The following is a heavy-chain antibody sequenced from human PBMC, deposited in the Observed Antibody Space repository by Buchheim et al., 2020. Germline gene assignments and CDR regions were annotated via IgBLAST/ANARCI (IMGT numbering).Heavy chain of an antibody. CDR2: INHSGST. D-gene: IGHD3-16*01. Sequence: QVQLQQWGAGLLKPSETLSLTCAVYGGSFSGYYWSWIRQPPGKGLEWIGEINHSGSTNYNPSLKSRVTISVDTPKNQFALKLSSVTAADTAVYYCGGSYYYYYGMDVWGQGTT. CDR1: GGSFSGYY. V-gene: IGHV4-34*01. J-gene: IGHJ6*02. CDR3: GGSYYYYYGMDV.